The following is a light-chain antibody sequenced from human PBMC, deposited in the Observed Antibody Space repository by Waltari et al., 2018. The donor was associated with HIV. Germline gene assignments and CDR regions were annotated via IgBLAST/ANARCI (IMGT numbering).Light chain of an antibody. J-gene: IGLJ2*01. CDR1: SSQVGISHR. Sequence: QSALTQRPSVSGSPGQSVTISCAGSSSQVGISHRVSWYQQPPGTAPKLMFYEVSNRPSGVPDRFSGSKSGNTAALIISGLQAEDEADYYCSSYTSSNLVFGGGTKLTVL. CDR2: EVS. V-gene: IGLV2-18*02. CDR3: SSYTSSNLV.